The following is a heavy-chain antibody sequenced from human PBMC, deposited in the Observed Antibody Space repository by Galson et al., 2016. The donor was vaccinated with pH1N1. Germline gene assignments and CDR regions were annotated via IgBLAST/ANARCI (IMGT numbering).Heavy chain of an antibody. CDR3: ARADHFAANGGFDP. Sequence: SVKVSCKASGYPFTRYDINWVRQAPGQGLEWMGWVNPNSGIAGYARKFRDRVTLTRDTSINTVYMEMSSLRHDDTAVYYCARADHFAANGGFDPWGQGTLVTVSS. CDR2: VNPNSGIA. D-gene: IGHD3-10*01. J-gene: IGHJ5*02. CDR1: GYPFTRYD. V-gene: IGHV1-8*03.